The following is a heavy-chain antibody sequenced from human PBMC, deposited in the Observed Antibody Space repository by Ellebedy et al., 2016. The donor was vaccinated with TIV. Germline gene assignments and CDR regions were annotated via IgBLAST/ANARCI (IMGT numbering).Heavy chain of an antibody. Sequence: PGGSLRLSCAASGFIFSDFAMQWVRQASGKGLEWVGEIRSKKNSYATVYSASLKGRFTISRDDSRNTAYLQMNSLKNEDTAVYYCSRHGAYWGQGTLVTVSS. CDR2: IRSKKNSYAT. CDR3: SRHGAY. J-gene: IGHJ4*02. D-gene: IGHD3-16*01. V-gene: IGHV3-73*01. CDR1: GFIFSDFA.